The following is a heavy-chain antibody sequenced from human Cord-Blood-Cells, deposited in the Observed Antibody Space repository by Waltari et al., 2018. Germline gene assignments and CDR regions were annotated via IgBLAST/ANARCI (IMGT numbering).Heavy chain of an antibody. V-gene: IGHV4-59*08. CDR3: ARHRMSSSSLGY. CDR2: IYYSGST. D-gene: IGHD6-6*01. Sequence: QVQLQESGPGLVKPSETLSLTCTVSGGSISSYYWRWIRQPPGKGLEWIGYIYYSGSTNYNPSLKSRVTISVDTSKNQFSLKLSSVTAADTAVYYCARHRMSSSSLGYWGQGTLVTVSS. CDR1: GGSISSYY. J-gene: IGHJ4*02.